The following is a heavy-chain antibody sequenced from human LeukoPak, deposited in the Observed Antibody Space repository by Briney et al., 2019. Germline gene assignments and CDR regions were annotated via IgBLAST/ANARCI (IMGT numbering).Heavy chain of an antibody. V-gene: IGHV3-7*01. CDR3: ARDLGDYDFWSGYTYYYGMDV. Sequence: PGGSLRLSCAASGFTFSSYWMSWVRQAPGKGLEGVANIKQDGSEKYYVDSVKGRFTISRDNAKNSLYLQMNSLRAEDTAVYYCARDLGDYDFWSGYTYYYGMDVWGQGTTVTVSS. CDR1: GFTFSSYW. D-gene: IGHD3-3*01. CDR2: IKQDGSEK. J-gene: IGHJ6*02.